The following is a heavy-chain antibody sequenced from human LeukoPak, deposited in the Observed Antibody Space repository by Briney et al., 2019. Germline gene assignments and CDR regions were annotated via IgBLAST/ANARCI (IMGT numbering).Heavy chain of an antibody. CDR1: GYRFTSYW. V-gene: IGHV5-51*01. CDR2: IYPGDSDT. Sequence: PGGSLNISCQGSGYRFTSYWIGWVRQMPGKGLEWMGVIYPGDSDTRYSPSFQGQVTISADKSISTANLQWSSLKASDTAMDYCARRYYCDSSGYYYDYWGQGTLVTVSS. CDR3: ARRYYCDSSGYYYDY. D-gene: IGHD3-22*01. J-gene: IGHJ4*02.